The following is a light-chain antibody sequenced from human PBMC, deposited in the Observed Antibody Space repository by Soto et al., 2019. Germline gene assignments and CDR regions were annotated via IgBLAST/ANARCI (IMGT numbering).Light chain of an antibody. J-gene: IGLJ1*01. CDR2: EGT. V-gene: IGLV2-23*01. Sequence: QSALTQPASVSGSPGQSITISCTGSSRDVGRYNLVSWYQHHPGKAPKLMIYEGTKRPSGLSNRFSGSKSGNTASLTISGLQAEDEADYFCCSYAGNNIYVFGIGTKLTVL. CDR3: CSYAGNNIYV. CDR1: SRDVGRYNL.